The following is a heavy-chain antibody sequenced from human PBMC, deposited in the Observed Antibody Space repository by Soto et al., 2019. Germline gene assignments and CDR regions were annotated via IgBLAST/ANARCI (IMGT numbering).Heavy chain of an antibody. V-gene: IGHV1-69*01. Sequence: QMQLVQSGAEVKERGSSVKISCKTSGGTFNTYALTWVRQAPGQGLEWLGGIIPIFGIKNVAQRFQGRVTINADESLTTAYMEMTSLRAADTAVYYCAKEAGDHWGQGTLVTVSS. CDR2: IIPIFGIK. J-gene: IGHJ4*02. CDR3: AKEAGDH. CDR1: GGTFNTYA. D-gene: IGHD3-10*01.